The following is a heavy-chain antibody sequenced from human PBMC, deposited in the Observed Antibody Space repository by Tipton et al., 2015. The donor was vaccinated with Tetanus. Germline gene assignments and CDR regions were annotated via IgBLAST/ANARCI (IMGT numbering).Heavy chain of an antibody. CDR3: AKDTGVTPHYGMDV. V-gene: IGHV3-9*01. CDR2: ISWNSGSI. Sequence: SLRLSCAASEFTFSSYSMNWVRQAPGKGLEWVSGISWNSGSIGYADSVKGRFTISRDNAKNSLYLQMNSLRAEDTALYYCAKDTGVTPHYGMDVWGQGTTVTVSS. D-gene: IGHD2-21*02. CDR1: EFTFSSYS. J-gene: IGHJ6*02.